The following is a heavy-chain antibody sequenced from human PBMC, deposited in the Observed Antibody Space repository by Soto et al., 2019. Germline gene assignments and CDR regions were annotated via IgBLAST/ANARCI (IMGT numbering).Heavy chain of an antibody. CDR2: TYYRSKWYN. CDR3: ARESRPKYSSSWTVDY. V-gene: IGHV6-1*01. D-gene: IGHD6-13*01. CDR1: GDSVSSNSAA. J-gene: IGHJ4*02. Sequence: PSQTLSLTCAISGDSVSSNSAAWNWIRQSPSRGLEWLGRTYYRSKWYNDYAVSVKSRITINPDTSKNQFSLKLNSVTPEDTAVYYCARESRPKYSSSWTVDYWGQGTLVTVSS.